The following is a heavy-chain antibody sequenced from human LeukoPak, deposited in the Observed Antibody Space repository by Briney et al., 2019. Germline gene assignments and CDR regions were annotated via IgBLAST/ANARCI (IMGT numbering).Heavy chain of an antibody. D-gene: IGHD6-19*01. J-gene: IGHJ6*03. CDR2: IYSGGST. Sequence: PGGSLRLSCAASGFPVRFNYMSWVRPAPGKGLEWISVIYSGGSTYYADSVKGRFTISRDDSKNTLYLQMNSLRAEDTAIYYCARAQWRTYSYYYMDVWGKGTTVTVSS. CDR1: GFPVRFNY. CDR3: ARAQWRTYSYYYMDV. V-gene: IGHV3-53*01.